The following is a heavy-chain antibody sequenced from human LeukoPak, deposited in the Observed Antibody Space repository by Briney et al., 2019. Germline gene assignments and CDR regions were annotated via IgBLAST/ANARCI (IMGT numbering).Heavy chain of an antibody. CDR2: ISSSSSYI. CDR1: GFTFSSYS. CDR3: ASTREVDNYYYYMDV. V-gene: IGHV3-21*01. J-gene: IGHJ6*03. D-gene: IGHD3-22*01. Sequence: GGSLRLSCAASGFTFSSYSMNWVRQAPGKGLEWVSSISSSSSYIYYADSAKGRFTISRDNAKNSLYLQMNSLRAEDTAVYYCASTREVDNYYYYMDVWGKGTTVTVSS.